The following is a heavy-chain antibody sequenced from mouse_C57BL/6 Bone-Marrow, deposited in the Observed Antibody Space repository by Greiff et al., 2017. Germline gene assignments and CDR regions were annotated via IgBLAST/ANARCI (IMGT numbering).Heavy chain of an antibody. Sequence: VKLMESGPGLVAPSQSLSITCTVSGFSLTSYAISWVRKPPGKGLERLGVLWTGGGTNYNSALKSRLSISKDNSKSQVFLKMNSLQTDDTARYYCARTLWGFDYWGQGTTLTVSS. J-gene: IGHJ2*01. CDR2: LWTGGGT. CDR3: ARTLWGFDY. D-gene: IGHD1-1*02. V-gene: IGHV2-9-1*01. CDR1: GFSLTSYA.